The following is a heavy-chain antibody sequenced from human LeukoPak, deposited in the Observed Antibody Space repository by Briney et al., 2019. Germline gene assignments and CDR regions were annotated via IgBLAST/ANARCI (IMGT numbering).Heavy chain of an antibody. CDR2: INPSGSTT. Sequence: ASVKVSCKASGYTFTSYGISWVRQAPGQGLEWLGMINPSGSTTTYAQKLQGRVTMTRDTSTSTVYMELSSLRSEDTAVYYCARETSDSWGQGTLVTVSS. V-gene: IGHV1-46*01. J-gene: IGHJ5*01. CDR3: ARETSDS. CDR1: GYTFTSYG. D-gene: IGHD1-1*01.